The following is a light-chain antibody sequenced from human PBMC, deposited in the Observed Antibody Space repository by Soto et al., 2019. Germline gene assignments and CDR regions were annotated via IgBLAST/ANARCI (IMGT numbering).Light chain of an antibody. V-gene: IGLV1-40*01. J-gene: IGLJ2*01. CDR1: SSNIGAGYD. Sequence: QSVLTQPPSVSGAPGQRVTISCTGSSSNIGAGYDVHWYQQLPGTAPKLLIYGNSNRPSGVLDRFSGSKSGTSASLAITGLQAEDEADYYCQSYDSSLSSVVFGGGTKVTVL. CDR3: QSYDSSLSSVV. CDR2: GNS.